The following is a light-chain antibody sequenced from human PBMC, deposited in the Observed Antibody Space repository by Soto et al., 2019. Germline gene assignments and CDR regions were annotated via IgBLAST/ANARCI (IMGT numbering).Light chain of an antibody. CDR3: QQRSKWPVT. J-gene: IGKJ3*01. V-gene: IGKV3-11*01. Sequence: EIVLTQSPDTLSLSPGERAIFSCRTSQSIGSTLAWYQHKPGQAPRLLIYDASKRATGIPARFSGSGSGTDFTLTISSLEPEDFAVYFCQQRSKWPVTFVPGTTVDIK. CDR2: DAS. CDR1: QSIGST.